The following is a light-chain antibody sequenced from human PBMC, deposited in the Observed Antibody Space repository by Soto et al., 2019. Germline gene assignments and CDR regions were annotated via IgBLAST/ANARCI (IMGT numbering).Light chain of an antibody. V-gene: IGKV3-20*01. CDR3: QQYGSLSWT. CDR1: QNVDSNY. CDR2: GAS. Sequence: EIVFSQSPCTLSLSPAQRVTLSCRASQNVDSNYLAWYQQKPGQAPRIIIFGASGRATGIPDRFSGSGSGTDFTLTISRLEPEDFAVYYCQQYGSLSWTFGQGTKVDIK. J-gene: IGKJ1*01.